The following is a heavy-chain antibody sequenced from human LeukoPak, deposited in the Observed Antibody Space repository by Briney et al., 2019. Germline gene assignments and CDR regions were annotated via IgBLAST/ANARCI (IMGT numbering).Heavy chain of an antibody. V-gene: IGHV3-30*03. CDR1: GFTFSSYG. Sequence: GGSLRLSCAASGFTFSSYGMHWVRQAPGKGLEWVAVISYDGSNKYYADSVKGRFTISRDNSKNTLYLQMNSLRAEDTAVYYCASGSGGWFDPWGQGTLVTVSS. D-gene: IGHD2-15*01. CDR3: ASGSGGWFDP. J-gene: IGHJ5*02. CDR2: ISYDGSNK.